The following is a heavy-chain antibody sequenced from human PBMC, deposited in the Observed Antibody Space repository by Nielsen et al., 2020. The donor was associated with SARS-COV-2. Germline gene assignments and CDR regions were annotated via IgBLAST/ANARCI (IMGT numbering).Heavy chain of an antibody. CDR3: ARESYSWSWYGPDY. J-gene: IGHJ4*02. CDR2: IDNDGSST. D-gene: IGHD1-26*01. V-gene: IGHV3-74*03. Sequence: GESLKISCTVSGFTFTYYWMHWLRQSPGKGPVWLSRIDNDGSSTTYADSVRGRFTISRDNARNTLFLQLHSLRAEDTAVYYCARESYSWSWYGPDYWGQGTQVTVSS. CDR1: GFTFTYYW.